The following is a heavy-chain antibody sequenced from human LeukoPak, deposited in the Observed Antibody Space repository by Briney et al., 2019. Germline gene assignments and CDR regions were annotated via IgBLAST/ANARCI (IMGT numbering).Heavy chain of an antibody. CDR1: GFTFSHYY. Sequence: GSLRLSCAASGFTFSHYYMSWIRQAPGKGLEWLSYISSSSTSTKYADSVKGRFTISRDNAKNSLYLQMNSLRAEDTAVYYCARGGSSGWWKEGYDYWGQGTLVTVSS. J-gene: IGHJ4*02. D-gene: IGHD6-19*01. V-gene: IGHV3-11*06. CDR3: ARGGSSGWWKEGYDY. CDR2: ISSSSTST.